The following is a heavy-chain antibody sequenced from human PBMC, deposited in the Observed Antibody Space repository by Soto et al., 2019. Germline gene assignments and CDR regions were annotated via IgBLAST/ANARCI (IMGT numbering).Heavy chain of an antibody. J-gene: IGHJ4*01. CDR3: AREFWNGYYISSQYSLDY. D-gene: IGHD3-3*01. CDR2: ISSNGGST. V-gene: IGHV3-64*01. Sequence: PVGSLRLSCAASGFTFSTYPMYWVRLTPGKGKEFVSAISSNGGSTYYANSVRGRFTISRDNSKNTLYLQMGSLRAEDMAVYYCAREFWNGYYISSQYSLDYWGQRTLGSLSS. CDR1: GFTFSTYP.